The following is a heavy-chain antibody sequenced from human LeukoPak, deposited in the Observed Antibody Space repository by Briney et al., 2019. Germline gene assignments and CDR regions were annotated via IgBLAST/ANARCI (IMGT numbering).Heavy chain of an antibody. D-gene: IGHD5-12*01. V-gene: IGHV3-7*02. CDR1: GFTLSYYW. J-gene: IGHJ4*02. CDR3: ARGGDKGYIPY. Sequence: PGGSLRLSCAASGFTLSYYWMSWVRQAPGKGLEWVANIKQDGSEKYYVDSVKGRFTISRDNAKNSLYLRMNSLRAEDTAVYYCARGGDKGYIPYWGQGTLVTVSS. CDR2: IKQDGSEK.